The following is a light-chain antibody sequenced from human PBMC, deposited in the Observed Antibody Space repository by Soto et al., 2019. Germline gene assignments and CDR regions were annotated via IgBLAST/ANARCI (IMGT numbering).Light chain of an antibody. CDR2: LGS. CDR3: MQALQTPYT. CDR1: QSLLHSNGYNY. Sequence: DIVMTQSPLSLPVTPGEPASISCRSSQSLLHSNGYNYLDWYLQKPGQSPQLLIYLGSNRASGVPHRFSGSGSGTDFTLKISRVEAVDVGVYYCMQALQTPYTFGQGTKLEIK. V-gene: IGKV2-28*01. J-gene: IGKJ2*01.